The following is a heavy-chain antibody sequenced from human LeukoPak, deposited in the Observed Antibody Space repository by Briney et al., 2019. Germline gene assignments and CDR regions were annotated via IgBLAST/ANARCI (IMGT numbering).Heavy chain of an antibody. J-gene: IGHJ4*02. CDR1: GFPFSHST. Sequence: GGSLILSFVVVGFPFSHSTMTWVRQAPGKGPEWVAKMHEDGSEIDYVDSVKGRFTISRDNSKNTLYLQMNSLRAEDTAVYYCANLEQWLVLGFDYWGQGTLVTVSS. V-gene: IGHV3-7*03. CDR2: MHEDGSEI. D-gene: IGHD6-19*01. CDR3: ANLEQWLVLGFDY.